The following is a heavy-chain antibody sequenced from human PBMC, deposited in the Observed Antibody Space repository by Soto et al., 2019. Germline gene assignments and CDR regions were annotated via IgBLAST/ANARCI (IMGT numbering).Heavy chain of an antibody. J-gene: IGHJ4*02. Sequence: QVQLQESGPGLVKPSQTLSLTCTVSAGSISSGDYYWSWIRQPPGKGLEWIGYIYYNGSTYSNPSLKSRVTTPVDTSKNHFCLNLSSVSAADTAVYYCASNSYGYTLYDYWGQGTLVTVSS. D-gene: IGHD5-18*01. CDR2: IYYNGST. CDR3: ASNSYGYTLYDY. V-gene: IGHV4-30-4*01. CDR1: AGSISSGDYY.